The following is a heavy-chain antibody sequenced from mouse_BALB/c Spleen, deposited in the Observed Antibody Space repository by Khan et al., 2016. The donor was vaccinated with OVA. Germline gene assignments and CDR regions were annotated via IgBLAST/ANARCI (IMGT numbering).Heavy chain of an antibody. V-gene: IGHV2-2*02. CDR2: IWSGGTT. Sequence: VELVESGPGLVQPSQSLSITCTVSGFSLTTYGVHWVRQSPGKGLEWLGVIWSGGTTDYSAAFISRLSITKDNSKSQVFFKMNSLQANDTAIYYCARNYDYDEVLAYWGQGTLVTVSA. CDR1: GFSLTTYG. CDR3: ARNYDYDEVLAY. J-gene: IGHJ3*01. D-gene: IGHD2-4*01.